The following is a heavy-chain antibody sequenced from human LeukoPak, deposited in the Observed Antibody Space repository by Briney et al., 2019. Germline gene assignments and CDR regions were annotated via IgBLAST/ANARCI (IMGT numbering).Heavy chain of an antibody. CDR1: GFTFSSYW. V-gene: IGHV3-74*01. D-gene: IGHD2-15*01. CDR2: INSDGSST. CDR3: ARPYSYYYYYMDV. Sequence: GGSLRLSCAASGFTFSSYWMHWVRQAPGKGLVWVSRINSDGSSTSYADSVKGRFTISRDNSKNTLYLQMNSLRAEDTAVYYCARPYSYYYYYMDVWGKGTTVTISS. J-gene: IGHJ6*03.